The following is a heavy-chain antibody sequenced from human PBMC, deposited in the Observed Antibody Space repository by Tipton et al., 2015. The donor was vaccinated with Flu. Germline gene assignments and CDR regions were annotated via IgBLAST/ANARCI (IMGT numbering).Heavy chain of an antibody. CDR2: IYSGGTT. Sequence: VQLVQSGGGLVQPGGSLRLSCAASGFTVSSNYMNWVRQAPGKGLEWVSVIYSGGTTYYADSVQGRFTISRDNSKNTLYLQINSLSAEDTAVYYCARSSGHYDYVWGGYRLDAFDIWGQGTMVTVSS. V-gene: IGHV3-53*01. CDR3: ARSSGHYDYVWGGYRLDAFDI. CDR1: GFTVSSNY. J-gene: IGHJ3*02. D-gene: IGHD3-16*02.